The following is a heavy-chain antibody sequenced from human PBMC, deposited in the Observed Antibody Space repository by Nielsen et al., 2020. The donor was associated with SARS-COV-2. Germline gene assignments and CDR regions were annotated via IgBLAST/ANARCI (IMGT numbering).Heavy chain of an antibody. D-gene: IGHD4-17*01. CDR3: ARDKGDYGSEAAGMDV. CDR2: IVVGSGHT. CDR1: GFTFTSTS. V-gene: IGHV1-58*01. Sequence: SVKVSCKASGFTFTSTSVQWVRQARGQRLEWIGWIVVGSGHTNYAQKFQGRVTMTEDTSTDTAYMELSSLRSEDTAVYYCARDKGDYGSEAAGMDVWGQGTTVTVSS. J-gene: IGHJ6*02.